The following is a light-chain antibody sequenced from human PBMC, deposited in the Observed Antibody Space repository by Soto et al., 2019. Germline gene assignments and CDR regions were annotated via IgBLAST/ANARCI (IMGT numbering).Light chain of an antibody. Sequence: QSALIQPRPVSGSPGQSVTISCTGTSSDVGTYNYVSWYRQHPGKAPKLMISDVSKRPSGVPDRFSGSKSDNTASLTISGLQAEDEGDYYCCSYAGSYIFVFGTGTKVTVL. CDR2: DVS. V-gene: IGLV2-11*01. CDR1: SSDVGTYNY. J-gene: IGLJ1*01. CDR3: CSYAGSYIFV.